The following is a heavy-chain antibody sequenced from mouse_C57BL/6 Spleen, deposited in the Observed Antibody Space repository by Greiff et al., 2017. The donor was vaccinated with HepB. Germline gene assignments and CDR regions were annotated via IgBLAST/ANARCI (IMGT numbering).Heavy chain of an antibody. V-gene: IGHV6-3*01. Sequence: EVMLVESGGGLVQPGGSMKLSCVASGFTFSNYWMNWVRQSPEKGLEWVAQIRLKSDNYATHYAESVKGRFTISRDDSKSSVYLQMNNLRAEDTGIYYCSAYYYYGSSYYAMDYWGQGTSVTVSS. CDR2: IRLKSDNYAT. D-gene: IGHD1-1*01. J-gene: IGHJ4*01. CDR1: GFTFSNYW. CDR3: SAYYYYGSSYYAMDY.